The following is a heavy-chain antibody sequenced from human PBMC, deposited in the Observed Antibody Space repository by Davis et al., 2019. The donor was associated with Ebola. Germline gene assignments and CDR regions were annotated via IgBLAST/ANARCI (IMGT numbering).Heavy chain of an antibody. CDR2: IVPLLGPP. V-gene: IGHV1-69*10. J-gene: IGHJ3*02. Sequence: SVKVSCKASGGNFISDGMSWVRQAPGEGLEWLGGIVPLLGPPHYAQKFQDRVTMTTDTSTSTAYMELRSLRSDDTAVYYCARAPDSFDIWGQGTMVTVSS. CDR1: GGNFISDG. CDR3: ARAPDSFDI.